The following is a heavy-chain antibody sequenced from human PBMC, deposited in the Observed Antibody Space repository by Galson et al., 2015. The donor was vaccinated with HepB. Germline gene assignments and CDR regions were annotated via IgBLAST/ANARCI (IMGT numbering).Heavy chain of an antibody. CDR1: GGSISSYY. D-gene: IGHD5-18*01. Sequence: TLSLTCTVSGGSISSYYWSWIRQPPGKGLEWIGYIYYSGSTNYNPSLKSRVTISVDTSKNQFSLKLSSVTAADTAVYYCARGRGTWIQLWEKNWFDPWGQGTLVTVSS. V-gene: IGHV4-59*01. CDR2: IYYSGST. CDR3: ARGRGTWIQLWEKNWFDP. J-gene: IGHJ5*02.